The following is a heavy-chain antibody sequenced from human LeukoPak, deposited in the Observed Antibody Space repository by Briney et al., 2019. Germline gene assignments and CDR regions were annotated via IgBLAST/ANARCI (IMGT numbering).Heavy chain of an antibody. V-gene: IGHV4-4*07. Sequence: SETLSLTCTVSGGSISDYYWSWIRQPAGKGLEWIGRIYTTGSTDYNPSLKSRVTMSVDTSKNQFSLKLSSVTAADTAVYYCARTPDFGDYPTTYFDYWGQGTLVTVSS. J-gene: IGHJ4*02. D-gene: IGHD4-17*01. CDR3: ARTPDFGDYPTTYFDY. CDR1: GGSISDYY. CDR2: IYTTGST.